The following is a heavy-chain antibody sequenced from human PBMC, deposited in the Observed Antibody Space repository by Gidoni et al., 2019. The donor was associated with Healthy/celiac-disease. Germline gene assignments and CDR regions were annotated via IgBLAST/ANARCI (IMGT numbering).Heavy chain of an antibody. CDR3: ARELGDGYNNDAFDI. CDR1: GGTFSSYA. V-gene: IGHV1-69*04. D-gene: IGHD5-12*01. CDR2: IIHILGIA. J-gene: IGHJ3*02. Sequence: QVPLVQSGAEVKKPGSSVKVSCKASGGTFSSYAISWVRQAPGQGLEWMGRIIHILGIANYAQKFQGRVTITADKSTSTAYMELSSLRSEDTAVYYCARELGDGYNNDAFDIWGQGTMVTVSS.